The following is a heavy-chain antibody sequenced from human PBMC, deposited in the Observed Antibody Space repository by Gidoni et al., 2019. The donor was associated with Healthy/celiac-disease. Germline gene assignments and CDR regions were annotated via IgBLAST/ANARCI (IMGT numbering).Heavy chain of an antibody. CDR2: ISGSGGST. Sequence: EVQLLESGGGLVQPGGSLRLSCAASGFTFSSYAMSWVRQAPGKGLEWVSAISGSGGSTYYADSVKGRFTISRDNSKNTLYLQMNSLRAEDTAVYYCATPILRKSAVDGYTPADYWGQGTLVTVSS. D-gene: IGHD3-9*01. J-gene: IGHJ4*02. CDR1: GFTFSSYA. V-gene: IGHV3-23*01. CDR3: ATPILRKSAVDGYTPADY.